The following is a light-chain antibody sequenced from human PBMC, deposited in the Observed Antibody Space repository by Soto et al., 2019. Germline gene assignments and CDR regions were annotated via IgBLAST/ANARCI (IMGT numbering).Light chain of an antibody. J-gene: IGLJ2*01. Sequence: QSVLTQPPSVSGAPGQRVTISCTGSRSNIGAGYDVHWYQQPPGKVPKLLIYGNSNRPSGVPDRFSGSKSGTSASLAITGLQAEDEAEYYCQSYDSRLSGFVVFGGGTKLTVL. CDR3: QSYDSRLSGFVV. CDR1: RSNIGAGYD. CDR2: GNS. V-gene: IGLV1-40*01.